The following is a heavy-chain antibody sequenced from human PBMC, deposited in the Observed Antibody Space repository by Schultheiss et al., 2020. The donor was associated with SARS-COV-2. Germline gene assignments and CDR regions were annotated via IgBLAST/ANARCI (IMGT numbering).Heavy chain of an antibody. CDR2: ISSSSSYI. Sequence: GGSLRLSCAASGFTFSSYGMHWVRQAPGKGLEWVSYISSSSSYIYYADSVKGRFTISRDNAKNSLYLQMNSLRAEDTAVYYCARAKDPNWNYARPFDPWGQGTLVTVSS. V-gene: IGHV3-21*05. CDR3: ARAKDPNWNYARPFDP. CDR1: GFTFSSYG. J-gene: IGHJ5*02. D-gene: IGHD1-7*01.